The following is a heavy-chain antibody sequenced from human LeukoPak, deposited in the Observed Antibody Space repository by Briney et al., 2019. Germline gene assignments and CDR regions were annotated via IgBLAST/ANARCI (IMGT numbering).Heavy chain of an antibody. J-gene: IGHJ4*02. V-gene: IGHV3-9*01. Sequence: PEGSLRLSHALSGFTFDVYAMHCVRQAPGRGLECALGISWNRGSIGYADSVKGRFTISRDNAKNSLYLQMSSLRAEDTALYYCAKAYGSGSSASIDYWGEGTLVTVSS. CDR3: AKAYGSGSSASIDY. CDR1: GFTFDVYA. CDR2: ISWNRGSI. D-gene: IGHD3-10*01.